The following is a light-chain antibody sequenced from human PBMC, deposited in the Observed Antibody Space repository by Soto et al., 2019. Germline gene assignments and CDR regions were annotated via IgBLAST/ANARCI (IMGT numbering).Light chain of an antibody. V-gene: IGLV2-8*01. J-gene: IGLJ2*01. Sequence: QSVLTQPPSASGSPGQSVTISCTGTSSDVGGYNYVSWYQQHPGKAPKLMIYEVSKRPSGVPDRFSGSKSGNTASLTVSGLQAEDEADYYCSSYAGSNTFEVFGGGTKLTVL. CDR2: EVS. CDR1: SSDVGGYNY. CDR3: SSYAGSNTFEV.